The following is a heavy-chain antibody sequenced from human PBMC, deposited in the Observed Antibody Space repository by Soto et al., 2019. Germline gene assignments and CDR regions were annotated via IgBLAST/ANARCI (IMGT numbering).Heavy chain of an antibody. V-gene: IGHV3-15*01. CDR2: IKSKTDGGTT. D-gene: IGHD3-3*01. CDR3: TTGLTYYDFLGVLDV. Sequence: PGGSLKLACAASGFTFSNAWMGGVRKAPGKGLEWVGRIKSKTDGGTTDYAAPVKGRFTISRDDSKNTLYLQMNSLKTEDTAVYYCTTGLTYYDFLGVLDVWGQGTTVTVSS. CDR1: GFTFSNAW. J-gene: IGHJ6*02.